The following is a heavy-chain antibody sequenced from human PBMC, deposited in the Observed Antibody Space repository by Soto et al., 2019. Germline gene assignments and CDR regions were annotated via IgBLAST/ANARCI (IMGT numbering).Heavy chain of an antibody. J-gene: IGHJ5*02. D-gene: IGHD1-26*01. CDR2: IYHSGST. Sequence: SETLSLTCAVSGGSISSGGYSWSWIRQPPGKGLEWTGYIYHSGSTYYNPSLKSRVTISVDTSKNQFSLKLSSVTTADTAVYYCARVREPLTGGPWFDPWGQGTLVTVSS. V-gene: IGHV4-30-2*01. CDR3: ARVREPLTGGPWFDP. CDR1: GGSISSGGYS.